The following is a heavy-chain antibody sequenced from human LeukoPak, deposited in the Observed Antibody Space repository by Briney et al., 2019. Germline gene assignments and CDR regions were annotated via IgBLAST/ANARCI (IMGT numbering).Heavy chain of an antibody. CDR1: GGTFSSYA. J-gene: IGHJ4*02. Sequence: GASVKVSCKASGGTFSSYAISWVRQAPGQGLEWMGGIIPIFGTANYAQKFQGRVTITTHESTSTAYMELSSLRSEDTAVYYCATLTTVTPGHFDYWGQGTLVTVSS. CDR2: IIPIFGTA. CDR3: ATLTTVTPGHFDY. D-gene: IGHD4-17*01. V-gene: IGHV1-69*05.